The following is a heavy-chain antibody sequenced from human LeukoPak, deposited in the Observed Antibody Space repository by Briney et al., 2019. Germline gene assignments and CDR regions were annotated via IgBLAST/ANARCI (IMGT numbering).Heavy chain of an antibody. CDR1: GFTISSSY. Sequence: GGSPRLSCAASGFTISSSYMSWVRQVPGKGLEWVSYIYGADTIYYADFVKDRFTISRDSNRNILYLQMNSLRADDTAVYYCARGARGAYFDYWGQGTLVTVSS. J-gene: IGHJ4*02. V-gene: IGHV3-66*01. D-gene: IGHD4/OR15-4a*01. CDR2: IYGADTI. CDR3: ARGARGAYFDY.